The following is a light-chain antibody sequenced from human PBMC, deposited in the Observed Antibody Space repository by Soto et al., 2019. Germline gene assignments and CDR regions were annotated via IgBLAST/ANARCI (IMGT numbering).Light chain of an antibody. J-gene: IGKJ3*01. CDR3: QQRSNWRFT. CDR1: QSVSSY. V-gene: IGKV3-11*01. CDR2: DAS. Sequence: EIVLTQSPATLSLSPGERATLSCRASQSVSSYLAWYQQKPGQAPRLLIYDASNCATGIPARCSGSGSGTEFTLTISSLEPEDFAVYYCQQRSNWRFTFGPGTKVDIK.